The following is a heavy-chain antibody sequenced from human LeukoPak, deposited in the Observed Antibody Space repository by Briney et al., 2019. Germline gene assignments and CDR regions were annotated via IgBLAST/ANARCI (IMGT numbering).Heavy chain of an antibody. J-gene: IGHJ4*02. D-gene: IGHD4-23*01. V-gene: IGHV3-48*03. Sequence: GGSLRLSCAASGFTFSSYGMNWVRQAPGKGLEWFSYISSSGSTIYYADSVKGRFTISRDNAKNSLYLQMNSLRAEDTAVYYCARDYGGSSPFDYWGQGTLVTVSS. CDR3: ARDYGGSSPFDY. CDR2: ISSSGSTI. CDR1: GFTFSSYG.